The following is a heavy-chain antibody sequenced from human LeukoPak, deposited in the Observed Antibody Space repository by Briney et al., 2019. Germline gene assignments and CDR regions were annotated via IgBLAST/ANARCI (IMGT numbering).Heavy chain of an antibody. V-gene: IGHV3-33*01. Sequence: GGSLRLSCAASGFTFSSYGMHWVRQAPGKGLEWVAVIWSDENIRYYADSVKGRFTISRDNSKNTLYLQMNSLGADDTAVYYCVRDFSSYFDYWGQGSLVTVSS. CDR3: VRDFSSYFDY. CDR1: GFTFSSYG. CDR2: IWSDENIR. D-gene: IGHD6-13*01. J-gene: IGHJ4*02.